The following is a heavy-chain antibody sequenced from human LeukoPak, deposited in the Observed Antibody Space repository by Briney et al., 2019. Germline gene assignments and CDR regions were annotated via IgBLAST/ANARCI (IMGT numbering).Heavy chain of an antibody. J-gene: IGHJ6*02. Sequence: SSETLSLTCTVSGGSISSYYWSWIRQPPGKGLEWIGYIYYSGSTNYNPSLKSRVTISVDTSKNQFSLKLSSVTAADTAVYYCARVMGYYYGSGMGSGTDVWGQGTTVTVSS. CDR2: IYYSGST. D-gene: IGHD3-10*01. CDR1: GGSISSYY. V-gene: IGHV4-59*01. CDR3: ARVMGYYYGSGMGSGTDV.